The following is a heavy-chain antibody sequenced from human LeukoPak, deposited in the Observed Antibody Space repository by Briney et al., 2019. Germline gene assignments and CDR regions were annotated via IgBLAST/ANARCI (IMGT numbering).Heavy chain of an antibody. J-gene: IGHJ4*02. CDR3: AKDGGGSGWYFFDY. Sequence: GRSLRLSCAAAGFTFSSYGMHWVRQAPGKGLEWVSLISGDGGSTYHADSVEGRFTISRDNSKKSLYLQMNSLRSEDTALYYCAKDGGGSGWYFFDYWGQGTLVTVSS. V-gene: IGHV3-43*02. CDR1: GFTFSSYG. CDR2: ISGDGGST. D-gene: IGHD6-19*01.